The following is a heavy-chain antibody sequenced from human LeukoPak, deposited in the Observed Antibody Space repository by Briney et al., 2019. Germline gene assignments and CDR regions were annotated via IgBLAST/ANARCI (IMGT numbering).Heavy chain of an antibody. D-gene: IGHD1-26*01. CDR3: ARASQPMTTTGFDY. J-gene: IGHJ4*02. CDR1: GGSISSYY. V-gene: IGHV4-59*01. Sequence: SETLSLTCTVSGGSISSYYWSWIRQPPGKGLEWIGYIYYSGSTNYNPSLKSRVTISVDMSKNQFSLKLSSVTAADTAVYYCARASQPMTTTGFDYWGQGTLVTVSS. CDR2: IYYSGST.